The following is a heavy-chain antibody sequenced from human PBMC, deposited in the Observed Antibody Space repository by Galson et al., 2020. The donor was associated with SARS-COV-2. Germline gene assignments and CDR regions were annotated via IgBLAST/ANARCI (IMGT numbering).Heavy chain of an antibody. D-gene: IGHD5-18*01. CDR3: TRGDVDAGY. V-gene: IGHV1-18*04. CDR1: GYTFTSYN. J-gene: IGHJ4*02. Sequence: ASVKVSCKASGYTFTSYNIGWVRQAPGQGLECMGWISAYNGYTTYSQNFQGRVTMTTETSTSTVYMELRSLRSDDTAVYFCTRGDVDAGYWGQGTLVTVSS. CDR2: ISAYNGYT.